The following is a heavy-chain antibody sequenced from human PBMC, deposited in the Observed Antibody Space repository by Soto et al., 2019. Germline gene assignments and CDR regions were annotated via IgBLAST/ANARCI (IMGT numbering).Heavy chain of an antibody. CDR2: IIPIPGTA. V-gene: IGHV1-69*01. CDR1: GGTFGSYA. CDR3: ARSQGSSTSLEIYYYYYHGMDV. J-gene: IGHJ6*02. Sequence: QVQLVQSGAEVKKPGSSVKVSCKASGGTFGSYAISWVRQAPGQGLEWMGGIIPIPGTANYAQKFQGRVTIAADESTSTAYMVLSSLRSEDTAVYYCARSQGSSTSLEIYYYYYHGMDVWSQGTTVTVSS. D-gene: IGHD2-2*01.